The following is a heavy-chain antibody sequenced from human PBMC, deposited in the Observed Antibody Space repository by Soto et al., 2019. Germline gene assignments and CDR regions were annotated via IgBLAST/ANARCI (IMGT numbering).Heavy chain of an antibody. Sequence: QVHLVQSGAEVKKPGASVKVSCKGSGYDFTTYGITWVRQAPGQGLEWMAWISAHNGNTAYAQKLQGRVTVTRDTSTSQAYMELRSMRSDDTAVYYCARGRYGDSWGQGALVTVSS. J-gene: IGHJ4*02. CDR3: ARGRYGDS. V-gene: IGHV1-18*01. CDR1: GYDFTTYG. D-gene: IGHD1-1*01. CDR2: ISAHNGNT.